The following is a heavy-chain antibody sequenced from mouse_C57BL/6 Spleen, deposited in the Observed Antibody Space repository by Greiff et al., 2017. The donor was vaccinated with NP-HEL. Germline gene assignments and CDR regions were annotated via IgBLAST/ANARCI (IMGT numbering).Heavy chain of an antibody. J-gene: IGHJ2*01. CDR3: ARSLYDYDAGDY. CDR2: ISDGGSYT. D-gene: IGHD2-4*01. Sequence: EVKLEESGGGLVKPGGSLKLSCAASGFTFSSYAMSWVRQTPEKRLEWVATISDGGSYTYYPDNVKGRFTISRDNAKNNLYLQMSHLKSEDTAMYYCARSLYDYDAGDYWGQGTTLTVSS. CDR1: GFTFSSYA. V-gene: IGHV5-4*03.